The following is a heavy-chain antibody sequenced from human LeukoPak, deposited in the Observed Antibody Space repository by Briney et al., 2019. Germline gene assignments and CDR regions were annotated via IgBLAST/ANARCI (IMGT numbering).Heavy chain of an antibody. D-gene: IGHD1-14*01. V-gene: IGHV1-8*01. CDR2: MNPNSGNT. J-gene: IGHJ6*03. CDR1: GYTFNTYD. Sequence: ASVKVSCKASGYTFNTYDINWVRQATGQGLEWMRWMNPNSGNTGYAQKFQGRVTKTRNTSISTAYMELSSLRSEDSGVYYCARGPCSPDRYMDVWGKGTTVTVSS. CDR3: ARGPCSPDRYMDV.